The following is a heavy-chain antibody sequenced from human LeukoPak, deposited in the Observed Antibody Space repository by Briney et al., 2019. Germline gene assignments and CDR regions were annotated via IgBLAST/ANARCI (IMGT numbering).Heavy chain of an antibody. CDR3: ARVNMVRGVSRFDY. V-gene: IGHV4-39*07. CDR2: IYYSGST. D-gene: IGHD3-10*01. Sequence: PSETLSLTCTVSGGSISSSSYYWGWIRQPPGKGLEWIGSIYYSGSTYYNPSLKSRVTISVDTSKNQFSLKLSSVTAADTAVYYCARVNMVRGVSRFDYWGQGTLVTVSS. J-gene: IGHJ4*02. CDR1: GGSISSSSYY.